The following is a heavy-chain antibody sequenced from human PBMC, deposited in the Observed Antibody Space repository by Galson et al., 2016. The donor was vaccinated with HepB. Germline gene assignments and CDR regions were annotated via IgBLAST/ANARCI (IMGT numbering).Heavy chain of an antibody. CDR2: ISAYNGNT. D-gene: IGHD5-18*01. CDR3: ARGGWDTAMNEGETDY. CDR1: GYTFTNYG. Sequence: SVKVSCKASGYTFTNYGIHWVRQAPGQGLEWTAWISAYNGNTHYAQKVQGRITVTTDTSTRTAYMELTSLKSDDTAVYYCARGGWDTAMNEGETDYWGQGTLVTVSS. J-gene: IGHJ4*02. V-gene: IGHV1-18*01.